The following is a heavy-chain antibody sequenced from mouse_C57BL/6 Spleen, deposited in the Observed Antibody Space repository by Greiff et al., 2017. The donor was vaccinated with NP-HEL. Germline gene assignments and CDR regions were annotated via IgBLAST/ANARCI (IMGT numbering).Heavy chain of an antibody. CDR1: GYTFTDYE. Sequence: QVQLQQSGAELVRPGASVTLSCKASGYTFTDYEMHWVKQTPVHGLEWIGAIDPETGGTAYNQKFKGKAILTADKSSSTAYMELRILTSEDAAGYYCTRWGTTAPFAYWGQGTLVTVSA. CDR2: IDPETGGT. V-gene: IGHV1-15*01. J-gene: IGHJ3*01. CDR3: TRWGTTAPFAY. D-gene: IGHD1-2*01.